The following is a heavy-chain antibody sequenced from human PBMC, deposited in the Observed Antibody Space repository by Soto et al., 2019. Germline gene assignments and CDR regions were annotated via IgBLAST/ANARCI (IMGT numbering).Heavy chain of an antibody. CDR1: GGSFSGYY. Sequence: QVQLQQWGAGLLKPSETLSLTCAVSGGSFSGYYWSWIRQPPGKGLEWIGEINHSGSTNYNPSLKSRVTIAVDTSKNQFSLKLSSVTAADTAVYYCARGREVTSFDYWGQGTLVTVSS. J-gene: IGHJ4*02. V-gene: IGHV4-34*01. CDR3: ARGREVTSFDY. D-gene: IGHD2-21*02. CDR2: INHSGST.